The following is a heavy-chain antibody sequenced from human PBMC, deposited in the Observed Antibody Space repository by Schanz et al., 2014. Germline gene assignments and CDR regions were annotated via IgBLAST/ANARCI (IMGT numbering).Heavy chain of an antibody. CDR3: AKVWGSDYFYPFDY. D-gene: IGHD3-22*01. V-gene: IGHV3-33*06. CDR1: GFTFSSYG. J-gene: IGHJ4*02. CDR2: ILYDGSKT. Sequence: VQLVESGGGLVQPGGSLRLSCAASGFTFSSYGMHWVRQAPGKGLEWVAVILYDGSKTYYADSVKGRFTISRDNSKNTLYLQMSSLRAEDTAVYYCAKVWGSDYFYPFDYWGQGTLVTVSS.